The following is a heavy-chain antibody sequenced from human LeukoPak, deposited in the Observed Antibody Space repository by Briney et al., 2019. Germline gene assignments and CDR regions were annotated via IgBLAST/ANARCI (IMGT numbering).Heavy chain of an antibody. CDR2: IYTSGST. CDR3: ARGHSELRYFDWFNYYYYYMDV. CDR1: GGSISSYY. V-gene: IGHV4-4*07. J-gene: IGHJ6*03. Sequence: PSETLSLTCTVSGGSISSYYWSWIRQPAGKGLEWIGRIYTSGSTNYNPSLKSRVTMSVDTSKNQFSLKLSSVTAADTAVYYCARGHSELRYFDWFNYYYYYMDVWGKGTTVTISS. D-gene: IGHD3-9*01.